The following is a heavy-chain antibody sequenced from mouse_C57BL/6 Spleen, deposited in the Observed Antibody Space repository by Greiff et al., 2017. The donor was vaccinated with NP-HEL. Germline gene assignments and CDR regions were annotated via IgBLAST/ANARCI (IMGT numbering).Heavy chain of an antibody. D-gene: IGHD4-1*01. CDR2: IDPEDGET. J-gene: IGHJ1*03. V-gene: IGHV14-2*01. CDR3: ARYWDEWYFDV. Sequence: EVQRVESGAELVKPGASVKLSCTASGFNIKDYYMHWVKQRTEQGLEWIGRIDPEDGETKYAPKFQGKATITADTSSTTADLQLSSLTSEDTAVYYCARYWDEWYFDVWGTGTTVTVSS. CDR1: GFNIKDYY.